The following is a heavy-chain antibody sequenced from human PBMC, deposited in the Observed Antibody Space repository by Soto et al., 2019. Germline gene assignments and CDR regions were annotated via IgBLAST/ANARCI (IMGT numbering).Heavy chain of an antibody. CDR2: VYFSGIT. V-gene: IGHV4-59*01. J-gene: IGHJ6*02. Sequence: SETLSLTCTISGGSISSYDWSWIRQTPGKGLEWIGYVYFSGITNYNPSLKSRVLISIDTSRNQFSLKLNSVTAADTAAYYCTRDLDLGQRGYGQSNVLGQGKTLTVSS. CDR3: TRDLDLGQRGYGQSNV. D-gene: IGHD5-12*01. CDR1: GGSISSYD.